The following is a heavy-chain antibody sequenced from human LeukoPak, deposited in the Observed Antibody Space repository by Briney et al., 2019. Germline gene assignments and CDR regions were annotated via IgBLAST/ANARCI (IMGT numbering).Heavy chain of an antibody. CDR3: ATSRRGVVVPAAGYFDL. Sequence: ASVKVSCKVSGYTLTELSMHWVRQAPGKGLEWMGGFDPKDGETIYAQKFQGRVTMTEDTSTDTAYMELSSLRSEDTAVYYCATSRRGVVVPAAGYFDLWGRGTLVTVSS. D-gene: IGHD2-2*01. CDR2: FDPKDGET. CDR1: GYTLTELS. J-gene: IGHJ2*01. V-gene: IGHV1-24*01.